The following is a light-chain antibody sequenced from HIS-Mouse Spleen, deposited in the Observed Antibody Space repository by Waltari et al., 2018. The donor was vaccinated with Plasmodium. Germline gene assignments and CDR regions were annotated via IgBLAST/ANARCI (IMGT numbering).Light chain of an antibody. Sequence: DIQMTQSPSTLSASVGDRVTITCRASQSISSWLAWYQQKPGKAPKRLIYKASSLESGVPSRFSGSGSGTEFTLTISSLQPDDFATYYGQQYNSYWTFGQGTKVEIK. V-gene: IGKV1-5*03. CDR2: KAS. CDR1: QSISSW. J-gene: IGKJ1*01. CDR3: QQYNSYWT.